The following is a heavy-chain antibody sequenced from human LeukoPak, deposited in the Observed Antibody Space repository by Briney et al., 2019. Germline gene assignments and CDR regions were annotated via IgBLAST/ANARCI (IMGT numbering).Heavy chain of an antibody. CDR1: GYTFTSYD. D-gene: IGHD2-8*02. CDR2: MNPNSGKT. Sequence: ASVKVSCKASGYTFTSYDINWVRQATGQGLEWMGWMNPNSGKTGYAHKFQGRVTMTRNTSTSTAYMELRSVRSEDTAVYYCARDVARAGGLTDYWGQGTLVIVSS. V-gene: IGHV1-8*01. CDR3: ARDVARAGGLTDY. J-gene: IGHJ4*02.